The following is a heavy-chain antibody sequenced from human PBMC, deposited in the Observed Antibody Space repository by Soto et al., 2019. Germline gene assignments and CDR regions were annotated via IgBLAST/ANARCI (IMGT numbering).Heavy chain of an antibody. V-gene: IGHV2-5*01. CDR3: AHRLPGPSGYDV. Sequence: QITLKESGPTLVKPTQTLTLTCTFSGFSLTSGVVGVGWIRQPPGEALEWLALIYCNDEQYYNPSLRNRLTSTRDTSKNQVVLTMTNMDPVDTATYYCAHRLPGPSGYDVWGQGTMVTVSS. CDR2: IYCNDEQ. CDR1: GFSLTSGVVG. D-gene: IGHD6-13*01. J-gene: IGHJ6*02.